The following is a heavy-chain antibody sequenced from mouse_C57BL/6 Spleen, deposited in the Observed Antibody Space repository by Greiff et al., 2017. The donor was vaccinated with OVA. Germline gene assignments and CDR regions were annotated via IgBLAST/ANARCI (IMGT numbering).Heavy chain of an antibody. J-gene: IGHJ2*01. V-gene: IGHV6-3*01. Sequence: EVNVVESGGGLVQPGGSMKLSCVASGFTFSNYWMNWVRQSPEKGLEWVAQIRLKSDNYATHYAESVKGRFTISRDDSKSSVYLQMNNLRAEDTGIYYCTVEYGSYYFDYWGQGTTLTVSS. CDR3: TVEYGSYYFDY. CDR1: GFTFSNYW. D-gene: IGHD1-1*01. CDR2: IRLKSDNYAT.